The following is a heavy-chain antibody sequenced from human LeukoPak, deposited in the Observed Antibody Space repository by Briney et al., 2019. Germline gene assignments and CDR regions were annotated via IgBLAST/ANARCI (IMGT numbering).Heavy chain of an antibody. V-gene: IGHV4-34*01. CDR2: INHSGST. J-gene: IGHJ6*02. CDR1: GGSFSGYY. Sequence: SEALSLTCAVYGGSFSGYYWSWIRQPPGKGLEWIGEINHSGSTNYNPSLKSRVTISVDTSKNQFSLKLSSVTAADTAVYYCARGRPYYYGSGSYYKNYYYYYGMDVWGQGTTVTVSS. D-gene: IGHD3-10*01. CDR3: ARGRPYYYGSGSYYKNYYYYYGMDV.